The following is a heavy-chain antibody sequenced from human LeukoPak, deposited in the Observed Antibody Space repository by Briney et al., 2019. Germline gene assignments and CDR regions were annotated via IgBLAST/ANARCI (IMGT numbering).Heavy chain of an antibody. CDR1: GGSISSSSYY. J-gene: IGHJ5*02. Sequence: PSETLSLTCTVSGGSISSSSYYWGWIRQPPGKGLEWIGSIYYSGSTYYNPSLKSRVTISVDTSKNQFSLKLSSVTAADTAVYYCARDPSTKGPWFDPWGQGTLVTVSS. V-gene: IGHV4-39*07. CDR3: ARDPSTKGPWFDP. CDR2: IYYSGST.